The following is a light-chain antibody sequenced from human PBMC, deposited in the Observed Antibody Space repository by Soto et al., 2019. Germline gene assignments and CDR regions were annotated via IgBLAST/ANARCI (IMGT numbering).Light chain of an antibody. CDR1: ESLSSSY. Sequence: EILLTHSPVTLSLSPGERATFSCRASESLSSSYFAWYQQKPGQAPRLLIYGSSSRATGVPDRFSGSASGTDFTLTISGLEPEDFAVYYCQQFASSRWTFGQGTKV. CDR2: GSS. J-gene: IGKJ1*01. CDR3: QQFASSRWT. V-gene: IGKV3-20*01.